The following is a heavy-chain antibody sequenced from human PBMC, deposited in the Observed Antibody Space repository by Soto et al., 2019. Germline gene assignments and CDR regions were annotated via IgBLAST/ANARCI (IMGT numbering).Heavy chain of an antibody. J-gene: IGHJ4*02. CDR2: INAGNGNT. CDR1: GYTFTSYA. CDR3: ASPPPPIPVAEGAYDY. D-gene: IGHD6-19*01. V-gene: IGHV1-3*01. Sequence: QVQLVQSGAEVKKPGASVKVSCKASGYTFTSYAMHWVRQAPGQRLEWMGWINAGNGNTKYSQKFRGRAPIPRNTSASKAYMELGSLRSEDTAGYYCASPPPPIPVAEGAYDYGGKGTLVTVSS.